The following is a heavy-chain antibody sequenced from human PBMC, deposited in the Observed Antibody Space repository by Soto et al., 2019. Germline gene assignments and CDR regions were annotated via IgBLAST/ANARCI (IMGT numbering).Heavy chain of an antibody. D-gene: IGHD1-1*01. CDR2: IYWDDDK. V-gene: IGHV2-5*02. Sequence: QITLKESGPTRVKPTQTLTLTCTFSGFSLTSRPMGVGWIRQPPGKALEWLVFIYWDDDKRYSPSLKNRLTITKDTSGNQVVLTMTNMDPLDTATYYCAHRLSGFNWNGGYFDYWGQEALVTVSS. J-gene: IGHJ4*02. CDR1: GFSLTSRPMG. CDR3: AHRLSGFNWNGGYFDY.